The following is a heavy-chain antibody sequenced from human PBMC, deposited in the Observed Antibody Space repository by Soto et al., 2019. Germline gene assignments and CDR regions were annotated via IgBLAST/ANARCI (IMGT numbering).Heavy chain of an antibody. CDR1: GYSITAGGYY. D-gene: IGHD3-22*01. J-gene: IGHJ5*02. CDR2: FYSSGSI. CDR3: ARMYSSGSGWFHP. V-gene: IGHV4-31*03. Sequence: SETLSLTCSVSGYSITAGGYYWSWIRQHPGKGLEWIGSFYSSGSIIYNPSLKSRVSISGDTSRNQFSMTLTSVTAADTALYYCARMYSSGSGWFHPWGQGTLVTVSS.